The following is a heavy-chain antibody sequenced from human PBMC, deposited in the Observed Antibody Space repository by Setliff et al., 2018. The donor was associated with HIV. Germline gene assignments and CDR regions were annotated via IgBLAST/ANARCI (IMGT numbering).Heavy chain of an antibody. D-gene: IGHD1-26*01. CDR1: GYTFTGYY. J-gene: IGHJ5*02. Sequence: GASVKVSCKASGYTFTGYYMHWVRQAPGQGLEWMGWINPNSGGTNYAQKFQGWVTMTRDTSISTAYMELRSLTSDDTAVYYCARARLQGIVTAVGPRDNCLDPWGQGTRVTVSS. V-gene: IGHV1-2*04. CDR3: ARARLQGIVTAVGPRDNCLDP. CDR2: INPNSGGT.